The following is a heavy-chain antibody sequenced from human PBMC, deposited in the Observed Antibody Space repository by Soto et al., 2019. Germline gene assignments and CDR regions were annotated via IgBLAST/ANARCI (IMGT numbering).Heavy chain of an antibody. CDR2: INPNSGGT. D-gene: IGHD6-13*01. J-gene: IGHJ6*02. CDR1: GYTFTGYY. V-gene: IGHV1-2*02. Sequence: QVQLVQSGAEVKKPGASVKVSCKASGYTFTGYYMHWVRQAPGQGLEWMGWINPNSGGTNYAQKFQGGVTMTRDTSISTAYRELGRLRSDDTAVYYCARERAAAGLSSYGMDVWGQGTTVTVSS. CDR3: ARERAAAGLSSYGMDV.